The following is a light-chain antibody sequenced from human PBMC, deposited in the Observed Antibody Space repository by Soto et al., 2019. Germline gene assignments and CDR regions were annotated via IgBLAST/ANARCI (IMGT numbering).Light chain of an antibody. CDR1: QNVNNN. V-gene: IGKV3-15*01. J-gene: IGKJ1*01. Sequence: EIVLTQSPATLSVSPGGRATLSCRASQNVNNNLAWYQQKPGQAPRLLIFGVSTRATGIPGRFGGSGSGTEFTLTISSLQLEDFAVYYCQQYEDWPPWTFGQGTKVEVK. CDR2: GVS. CDR3: QQYEDWPPWT.